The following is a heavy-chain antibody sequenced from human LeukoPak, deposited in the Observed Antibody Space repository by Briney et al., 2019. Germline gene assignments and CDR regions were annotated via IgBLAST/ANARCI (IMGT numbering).Heavy chain of an antibody. CDR2: INPNSGGT. V-gene: IGHV1-2*02. CDR1: GYTFTGYY. D-gene: IGHD3-10*01. CDR3: AREWRYYGSGSYPYYYYYMDV. Sequence: REASVKVSCKASGYTFTGYYMHWVRQAPGQGLEWMGWINPNSGGTNYAQKFQGRVTITADESTSTAYMELSSLRSEDTAVYYCAREWRYYGSGSYPYYYYYMDVWGKGTTVTISS. J-gene: IGHJ6*03.